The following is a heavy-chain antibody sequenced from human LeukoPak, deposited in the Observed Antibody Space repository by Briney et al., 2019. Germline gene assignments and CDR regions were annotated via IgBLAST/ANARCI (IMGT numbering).Heavy chain of an antibody. D-gene: IGHD1-14*01. J-gene: IGHJ4*01. Sequence: PGGSLKLSCAVSVFSFSRFWMHGVPHAPGKGLVWVSRINNDRTDTVYAESVEGRFTISRDNANNALSPQMNSLRVEDTGVYYCARRNRGPDYWGQGTLVTVSS. CDR1: VFSFSRFW. CDR2: INNDRTDT. V-gene: IGHV3-74*01. CDR3: ARRNRGPDY.